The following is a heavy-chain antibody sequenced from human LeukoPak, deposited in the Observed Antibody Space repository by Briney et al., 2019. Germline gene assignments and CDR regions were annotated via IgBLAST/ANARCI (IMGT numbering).Heavy chain of an antibody. CDR1: GVSVNKFY. D-gene: IGHD6-13*01. V-gene: IGHV4-59*02. CDR3: ARGDLERQLVN. J-gene: IGHJ4*02. Sequence: SETLSLTCSVSGVSVNKFYWSWIRQSPGKGLEWIGNIYFAGTTTFNPSLKSRVTMSVDTSENRLSLKLSSVTAADTAVYYCARGDLERQLVNWGQGTLVTVSS. CDR2: IYFAGTT.